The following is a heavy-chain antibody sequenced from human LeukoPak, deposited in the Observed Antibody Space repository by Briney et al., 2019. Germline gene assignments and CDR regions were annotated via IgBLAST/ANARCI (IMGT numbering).Heavy chain of an antibody. D-gene: IGHD3-10*01. J-gene: IGHJ5*02. CDR1: GFTFSSYL. CDR2: INRDGSST. V-gene: IGHV3-74*01. Sequence: PGGSLRLSCAASGFTFSSYLMHSVPQAPGKGLGCVSRINRDGSSTSYADGVNDRFTISRDNAKNTLYLQMNSLRAEDTAVYYCGRAGWGYYGAGRYYPTWGQGALVTVSS. CDR3: GRAGWGYYGAGRYYPT.